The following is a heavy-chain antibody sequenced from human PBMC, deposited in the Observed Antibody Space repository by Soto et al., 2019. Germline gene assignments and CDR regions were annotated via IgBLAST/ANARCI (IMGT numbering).Heavy chain of an antibody. CDR2: INHSGST. CDR3: AREYCSGGSCSTRGYYMDV. D-gene: IGHD2-15*01. Sequence: PSETLSLTCAVYGGSFSGYYWSWIRQPPGKGLEWIGEINHSGSTNYNPSLKSRVTISVDTSKNQFSLKLSSVTAADTAVYYCAREYCSGGSCSTRGYYMDVWGKGTTVTVSS. CDR1: GGSFSGYY. J-gene: IGHJ6*03. V-gene: IGHV4-34*01.